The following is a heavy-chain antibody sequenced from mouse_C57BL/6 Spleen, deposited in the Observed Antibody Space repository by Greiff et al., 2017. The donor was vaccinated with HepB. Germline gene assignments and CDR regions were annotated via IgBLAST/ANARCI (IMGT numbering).Heavy chain of an antibody. CDR1: GYAFSSSW. V-gene: IGHV1-82*01. J-gene: IGHJ1*03. CDR2: IYPGDGDT. CDR3: ARENTDYNDD. D-gene: IGHD2-13*01. Sequence: VQLQESGPELVKPGASVKISCKASGYAFSSSWMNWVKQRPGKGLEWIGRIYPGDGDTNYNGKFKGKATLTADKSSSTAYMQLRSLTSEDSAVYYYARENTDYNDDWGTGTTVTVSS.